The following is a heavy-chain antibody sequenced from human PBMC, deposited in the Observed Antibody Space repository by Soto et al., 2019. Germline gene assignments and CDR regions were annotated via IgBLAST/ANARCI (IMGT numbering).Heavy chain of an antibody. CDR2: ISWDGAGT. CDR3: ANDINSSGWYSLDY. V-gene: IGHV3-43*01. D-gene: IGHD6-19*01. CDR1: GFTFDDYT. Sequence: EVQLVESGGVVVQPGGSLRLSCAASGFTFDDYTMHWVRQAPGKGLEWVSLISWDGAGTYYADSVKGRFTISRDNSKNSLYLQMNSLRTEDTALYYCANDINSSGWYSLDYWGQGTLVTVSS. J-gene: IGHJ4*02.